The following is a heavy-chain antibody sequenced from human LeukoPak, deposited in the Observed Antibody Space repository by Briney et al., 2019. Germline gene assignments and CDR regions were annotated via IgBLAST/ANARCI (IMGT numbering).Heavy chain of an antibody. CDR3: AKHHGGYDPLYYYYGMDV. CDR2: ISGSGGST. CDR1: GLTFSSHW. Sequence: GGSLRLSCAASGLTFSSHWMHWVRQAPGKGLEWVSAISGSGGSTYYADSVKGRSTISRDNSKNTLYLEMDSLRAEDTAVYFCAKHHGGYDPLYYYYGMDVWGRGTTVTVSS. D-gene: IGHD5-12*01. J-gene: IGHJ6*02. V-gene: IGHV3-23*01.